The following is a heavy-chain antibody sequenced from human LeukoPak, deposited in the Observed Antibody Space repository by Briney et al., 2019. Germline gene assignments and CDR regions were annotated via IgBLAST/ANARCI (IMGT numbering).Heavy chain of an antibody. Sequence: PSETLSLTCTVSGASFSNDYHWGWIRQSPGKGLEWIGEINHSGNTNYNPSLKSRVTISIDTSKNQFSLRLSSVTAADTAMYYCAKNKMIRGPAKKYMDVWGKGTTVTVSS. CDR1: GASFSNDYH. J-gene: IGHJ6*03. CDR3: AKNKMIRGPAKKYMDV. CDR2: INHSGNT. D-gene: IGHD3-10*01. V-gene: IGHV4-34*01.